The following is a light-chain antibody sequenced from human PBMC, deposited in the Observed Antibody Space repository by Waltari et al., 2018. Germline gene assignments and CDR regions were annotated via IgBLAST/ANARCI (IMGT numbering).Light chain of an antibody. V-gene: IGLV2-8*01. CDR1: SSDVGIYTY. J-gene: IGLJ1*01. CDR2: EVN. CDR3: SSYAGGNKFV. Sequence: QSALTQPPSASGSPGQSVTISCTGTSSDVGIYTYVSWYQQYPGKAPKVMIYEVNKRPSGVPDRFSGSKFGNTASLTVSGLQAEDEADYYCSSYAGGNKFVFGTGTKVTVL.